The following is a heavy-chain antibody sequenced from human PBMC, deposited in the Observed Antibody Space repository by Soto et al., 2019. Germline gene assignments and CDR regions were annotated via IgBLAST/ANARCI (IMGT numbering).Heavy chain of an antibody. Sequence: EVQLVESGGGLVQPGGSLRLSCAASGFTFSNAWMNWVRQAPGKGLEWIGRIKKRADGGTADHATPVKGRFTISRDDSKNTLYLQMNSLKTPDTAVYYCTTVNPYSSDNRGHCYWGQGTLVTVSS. CDR3: TTVNPYSSDNRGHCY. CDR2: IKKRADGGTA. J-gene: IGHJ4*02. D-gene: IGHD3-22*01. V-gene: IGHV3-15*01. CDR1: GFTFSNAW.